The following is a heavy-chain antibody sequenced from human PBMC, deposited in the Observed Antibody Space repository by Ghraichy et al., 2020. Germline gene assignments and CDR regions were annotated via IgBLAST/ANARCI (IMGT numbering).Heavy chain of an antibody. CDR2: INVDSGDT. Sequence: ASVKVSCQAFGSTFTGHYLHWVRQAPGHGLQWMGWINVDSGDTKYGQRFQDRVMMTRDASTTMAYMEMSSLRSDDTAVYYCVYARAVYYDYMDVWGNGTSVIVSS. CDR3: VYARAVYYDYMDV. J-gene: IGHJ6*03. D-gene: IGHD2/OR15-2a*01. V-gene: IGHV1-2*02. CDR1: GSTFTGHY.